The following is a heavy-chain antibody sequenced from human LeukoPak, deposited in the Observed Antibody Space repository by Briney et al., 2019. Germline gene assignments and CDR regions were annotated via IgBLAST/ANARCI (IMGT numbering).Heavy chain of an antibody. CDR3: ARDGPDKAMATLVY. D-gene: IGHD5-18*01. CDR1: GGTFSSYA. J-gene: IGHJ4*02. CDR2: IIPILGIA. V-gene: IGHV1-69*04. Sequence: ASVKVSCKASGGTFSSYAISWVRQAPGQGLEWMGRIIPILGIANYAQKFQGRVTITADKSTSTAYMELSSLRSEDTAVYYCARDGPDKAMATLVYWGQGTLVTVSS.